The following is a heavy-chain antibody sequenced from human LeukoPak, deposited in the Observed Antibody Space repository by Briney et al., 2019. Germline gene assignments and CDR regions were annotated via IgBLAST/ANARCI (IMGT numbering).Heavy chain of an antibody. CDR3: AKVMKGSERLTMVRGVIIKTAGLYYMDV. Sequence: GGSLRLSCAASGFTISSYAMSWVRQAPRKGMEWVSAISSSGGSTYYADSVKGRFTISRDNSKNTLYLQMNSLRAEDTAVYYCAKVMKGSERLTMVRGVIIKTAGLYYMDVWGKGTTVTVSS. CDR2: ISSSGGST. J-gene: IGHJ6*03. D-gene: IGHD3-10*01. V-gene: IGHV3-23*01. CDR1: GFTISSYA.